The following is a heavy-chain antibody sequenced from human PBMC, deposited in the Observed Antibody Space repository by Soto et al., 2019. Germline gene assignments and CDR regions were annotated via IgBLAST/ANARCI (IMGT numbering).Heavy chain of an antibody. D-gene: IGHD1-26*01. J-gene: IGHJ6*03. V-gene: IGHV1-3*01. Sequence: QVQLVQSGAEVKKPGASVKVSCEASGYTFSTYEMHWVRQAPGQRPEWMGWINGGNGKSKYSETLQGRVTFTRDTSASTADMELTRLRAEDTAVYYCARGGGATFTHYYYYMDVWGTGTTVTVSS. CDR2: INGGNGKS. CDR3: ARGGGATFTHYYYYMDV. CDR1: GYTFSTYE.